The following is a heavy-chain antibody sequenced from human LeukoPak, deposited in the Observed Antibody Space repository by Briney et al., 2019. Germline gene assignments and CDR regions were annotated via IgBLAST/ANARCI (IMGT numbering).Heavy chain of an antibody. J-gene: IGHJ4*02. CDR2: IYHSGST. CDR3: ARDNGDYRYDY. CDR1: GGSISSSSYY. Sequence: PSETLSLTCTVSGGSISSSSYYWGWIRQPPGKGLEWIGSIYHSGSTYYNPSLKSRVTISVDTSKNQFSLKLSSVTAADTAVYYCARDNGDYRYDYWGQGTLVTVSS. V-gene: IGHV4-39*07. D-gene: IGHD4-17*01.